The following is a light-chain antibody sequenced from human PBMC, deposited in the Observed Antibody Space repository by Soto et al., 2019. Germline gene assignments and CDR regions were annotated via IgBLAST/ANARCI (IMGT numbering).Light chain of an antibody. V-gene: IGKV3-20*01. J-gene: IGKJ5*01. CDR2: GAS. CDR3: QHYGNSHLN. CDR1: QSVSSSQ. Sequence: EIVLTQSPGTLSLSPGEGATLSCRAGQSVSSSQLAWYQQKPGQAPRLLVYGASSRATGIPERFSGSVSETDFTLSISRLEPEDFEVYYCQHYGNSHLNFGQGTRPEI.